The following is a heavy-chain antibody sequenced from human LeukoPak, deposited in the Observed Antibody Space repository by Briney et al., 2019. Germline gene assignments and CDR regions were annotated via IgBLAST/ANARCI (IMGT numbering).Heavy chain of an antibody. CDR1: GFTFSTYS. CDR3: AREPYYGDYVPHYYYMDV. J-gene: IGHJ6*03. V-gene: IGHV3-21*01. D-gene: IGHD4-17*01. Sequence: GGSLRLSCAASGFTFSTYSMNWVRQAPGKGLEWVSSISSSSSYIYYADSVKGRFTISRDNAKNSLYLQMNSLRAEDTAVYYCAREPYYGDYVPHYYYMDVWGKGTTVTVSS. CDR2: ISSSSSYI.